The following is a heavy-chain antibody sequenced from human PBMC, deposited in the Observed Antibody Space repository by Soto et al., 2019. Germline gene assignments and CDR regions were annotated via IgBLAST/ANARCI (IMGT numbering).Heavy chain of an antibody. J-gene: IGHJ3*02. Sequence: SETLSLTCTVSGGSVSSGSYYWSWIRQPPGKGLEWIGYIYYSGSTNYNPSLKSRVNISVDTSKNQFSLKLSSVTAADTAVYYCAREVVTAHDAFDIWGQGTMVTVSS. D-gene: IGHD2-21*02. CDR3: AREVVTAHDAFDI. CDR2: IYYSGST. V-gene: IGHV4-61*01. CDR1: GGSVSSGSYY.